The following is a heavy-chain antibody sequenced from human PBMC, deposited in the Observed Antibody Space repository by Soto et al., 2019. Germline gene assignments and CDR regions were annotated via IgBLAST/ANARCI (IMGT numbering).Heavy chain of an antibody. CDR2: ISSSSSYI. D-gene: IGHD6-19*01. CDR1: GFTFSSYS. Sequence: EVQLVESGGGLVKPGGSLRLSCAASGFTFSSYSMNWVRQAPGKGLEWVSSISSSSSYIYYADSVKGRFTISRDNAKNSLYLQMNSLRAADTAVYYCVRAGRMKNSSGWSRGDVTLGLHGMDVWGQGTTVTVSS. V-gene: IGHV3-21*01. J-gene: IGHJ6*02. CDR3: VRAGRMKNSSGWSRGDVTLGLHGMDV.